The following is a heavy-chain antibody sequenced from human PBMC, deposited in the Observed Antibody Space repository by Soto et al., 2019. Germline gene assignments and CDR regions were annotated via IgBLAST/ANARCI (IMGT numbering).Heavy chain of an antibody. CDR1: GFTFSSYA. CDR2: ISYDGSNK. D-gene: IGHD2-21*02. CDR3: ARDLGHATCGDCSGSYYYYGMDV. Sequence: GGSLRVACAASGFTFSSYAMHWVRQAPGKGLEWVAVISYDGSNKYYADSVKGRFTISRDNSNNTLYLQINSLRAEDTAVYYCARDLGHATCGDCSGSYYYYGMDVWGQGTTVTVSS. J-gene: IGHJ6*02. V-gene: IGHV3-30-3*01.